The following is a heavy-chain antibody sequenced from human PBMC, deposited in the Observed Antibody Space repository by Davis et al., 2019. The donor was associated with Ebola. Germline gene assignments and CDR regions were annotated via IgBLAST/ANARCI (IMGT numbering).Heavy chain of an antibody. J-gene: IGHJ5*02. CDR1: GYTFTGYY. Sequence: ASVKVSCKASGYTFTGYYMHWVRQAPGQGLEWMGWINPNSGGTNYAQKFQGWVTMTRDTSISTAYMELSRLRSDDTAVYYCARAISRYCSGGSCYWGWFDPWGQGTLVTVSS. V-gene: IGHV1-2*04. D-gene: IGHD2-15*01. CDR3: ARAISRYCSGGSCYWGWFDP. CDR2: INPNSGGT.